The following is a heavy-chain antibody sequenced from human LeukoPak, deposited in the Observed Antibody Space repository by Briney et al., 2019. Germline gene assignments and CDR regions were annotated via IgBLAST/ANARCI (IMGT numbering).Heavy chain of an antibody. V-gene: IGHV3-23*01. CDR2: IRASSGTT. CDR3: AKESYSSSWY. Sequence: GGSLRLSCAASGFTFSTYAMSWVRQAPGKGLEWVSSIRASSGTTFYADSVKGRVTISRDSSKNTLSLQMNSLRAEDTAIYYCAKESYSSSWYWGQGTLVTVSS. D-gene: IGHD6-13*01. CDR1: GFTFSTYA. J-gene: IGHJ4*02.